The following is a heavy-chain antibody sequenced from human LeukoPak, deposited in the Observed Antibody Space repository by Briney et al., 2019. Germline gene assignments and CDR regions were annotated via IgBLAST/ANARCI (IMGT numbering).Heavy chain of an antibody. CDR2: IYPGDSDT. CDR3: VRQSYDILTGYSEGAFDY. D-gene: IGHD3-9*01. CDR1: GYXFTTYW. Sequence: GESLKISCDGSGYXFTTYWICWVRQMPGKGLEWMGTIYPGDSDTRYSPSSQGQVTISADKSINTAYLQWSSLKASDTALYYCVRQSYDILTGYSEGAFDYWGQGTLVTVSS. V-gene: IGHV5-51*01. J-gene: IGHJ4*02.